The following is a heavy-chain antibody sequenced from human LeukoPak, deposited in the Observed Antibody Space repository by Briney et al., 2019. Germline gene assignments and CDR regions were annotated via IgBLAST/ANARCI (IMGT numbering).Heavy chain of an antibody. CDR3: ARAFSSSSYYYYYYMDV. CDR1: GFTFSSYG. V-gene: IGHV3-30*03. CDR2: ISYDGSNK. J-gene: IGHJ6*03. Sequence: GGSLRLSCAASGFTFSSYGMHWVRQAPGKGLEWVAVISYDGSNKYYADSVKGRFTISRDNSKNTLYLQMNSLRAEDTAVYYCARAFSSSSYYYYYYMDVWGKGTAVTVSS. D-gene: IGHD6-6*01.